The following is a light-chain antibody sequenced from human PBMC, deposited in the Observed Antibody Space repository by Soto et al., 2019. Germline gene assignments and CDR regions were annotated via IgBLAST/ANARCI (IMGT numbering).Light chain of an antibody. CDR2: EVS. CDR1: SSDVGGYNY. V-gene: IGLV2-14*01. Sequence: QSALTQPASVSGSPGQSITISCTGTSSDVGGYNYVSWYQQHPGKAPKLMIYEVSNRPSGVSNRFSGSKSGNTASLTFSGLHAEDEADYYCSSYTSRSTWVFGGGTKLTVL. CDR3: SSYTSRSTWV. J-gene: IGLJ3*02.